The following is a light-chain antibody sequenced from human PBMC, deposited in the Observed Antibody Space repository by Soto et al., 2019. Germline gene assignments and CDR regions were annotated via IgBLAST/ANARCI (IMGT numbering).Light chain of an antibody. J-gene: IGLJ1*01. Sequence: QSVLTQPPSVSGAPGQRVTISCTGSSSNIGAGYDVHWYQQLPGTAPKLLIYGNSNRPSGVPDRFSGSKSGTSASLAITGLQAEDEADYYCQSYDSSLIVSYVFGTGTKVTVL. CDR1: SSNIGAGYD. V-gene: IGLV1-40*01. CDR3: QSYDSSLIVSYV. CDR2: GNS.